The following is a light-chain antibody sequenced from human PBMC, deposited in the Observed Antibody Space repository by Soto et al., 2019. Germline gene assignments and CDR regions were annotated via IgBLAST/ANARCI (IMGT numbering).Light chain of an antibody. V-gene: IGLV1-44*01. CDR3: AAWDDSLNGPV. CDR2: SNN. J-gene: IGLJ2*01. CDR1: SSNIGSNT. Sequence: QLVLTQPPSASGTPGQRATISCSGSSSNIGSNTVNWYQQLPGTAPKLLIYSNNQRPSGVPDRFSGSKSGTSASLAISGLQSEDEADYYCAAWDDSLNGPVFGGGTKLTVL.